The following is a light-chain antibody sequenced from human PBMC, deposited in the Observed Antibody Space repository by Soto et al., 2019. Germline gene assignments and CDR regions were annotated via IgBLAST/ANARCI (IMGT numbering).Light chain of an antibody. CDR2: SDN. CDR1: SSNIGSGT. CDR3: AAWDDSLNGWV. Sequence: QSVLTQPPSASGTPGQRVTISCSGSSSNIGSGTVNWYQQLPGTAPRLLIYSDNRRPSGVPDRFTGSRSGTSASLAIRGLQSEDEADYHCAAWDDSLNGWVFGGGTKLTVL. J-gene: IGLJ3*02. V-gene: IGLV1-44*01.